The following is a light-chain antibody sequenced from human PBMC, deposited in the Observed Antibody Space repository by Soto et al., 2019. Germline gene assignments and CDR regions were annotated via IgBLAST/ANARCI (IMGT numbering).Light chain of an antibody. CDR3: RHGPRLT. CDR1: QSVSSY. CDR2: DAS. Sequence: EIVLTQSPATLSLSPGERATLSCRASQSVSSYLAWYQQKHGQAPRLLIYDASNRATGIPARFSGSGSGTDFTLTIGSLEPEDCAVYYCRHGPRLTFGGGTKVEIK. J-gene: IGKJ4*01. V-gene: IGKV3-11*01.